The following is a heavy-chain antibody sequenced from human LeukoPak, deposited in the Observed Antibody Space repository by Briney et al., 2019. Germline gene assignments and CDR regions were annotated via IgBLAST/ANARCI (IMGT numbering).Heavy chain of an antibody. Sequence: GGSLRLSCAASGFTFSNHWMHWVRQVPGKGLVWVSRISTDGSATTYADSVKGRFTISRDNAKSALYLQLNSLRLEDTAVYYCAAGTAADFWGQGTLVTVSS. V-gene: IGHV3-74*01. CDR2: ISTDGSAT. CDR3: AAGTAADF. CDR1: GFTFSNHW. J-gene: IGHJ4*02. D-gene: IGHD6-13*01.